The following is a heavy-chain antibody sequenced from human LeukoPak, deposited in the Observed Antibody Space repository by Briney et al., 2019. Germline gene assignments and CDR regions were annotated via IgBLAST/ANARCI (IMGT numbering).Heavy chain of an antibody. Sequence: PSETLSLTCTVSGGSISSGSYYWSWIRQPAGKGLEWIGRIYTSGSTNYNPSLKSRVTISVDTSKNQISLKLSSVTAADTAVYYCARGRETQDAFDIWGQGTMVTVSS. CDR1: GGSISSGSYY. D-gene: IGHD1-26*01. CDR2: IYTSGST. V-gene: IGHV4-61*02. J-gene: IGHJ3*02. CDR3: ARGRETQDAFDI.